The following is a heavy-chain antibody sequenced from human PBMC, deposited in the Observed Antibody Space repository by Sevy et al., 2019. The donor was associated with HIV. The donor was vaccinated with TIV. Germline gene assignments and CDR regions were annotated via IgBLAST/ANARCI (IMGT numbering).Heavy chain of an antibody. Sequence: SETLSLTCTVSGDSVSGGNYYWSWIRQPPGKGMEWIGYIYYSGSTNYNPSLKSRVTISIDTSKNQFSLRLTSVTAADTAVYYCARGLFDYWRQGTLVTVSS. J-gene: IGHJ4*02. CDR2: IYYSGST. V-gene: IGHV4-61*01. CDR1: GDSVSGGNYY. CDR3: ARGLFDY.